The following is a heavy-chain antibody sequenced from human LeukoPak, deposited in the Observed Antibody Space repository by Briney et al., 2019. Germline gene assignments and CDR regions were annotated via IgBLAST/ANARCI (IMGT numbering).Heavy chain of an antibody. CDR2: IYYSGST. V-gene: IGHV4-59*01. D-gene: IGHD6-13*01. CDR1: GGSISNYY. Sequence: SETLSLTCNVSGGSISNYYWSWIRRPPGKGLEWIGYIYYSGSTNYNPSLKSRVTISVDTSKNQFSLKLSSVTAADTAVYYCARVLVGGSSISNYYYYYMDVWGKGTTVTVSS. CDR3: ARVLVGGSSISNYYYYYMDV. J-gene: IGHJ6*03.